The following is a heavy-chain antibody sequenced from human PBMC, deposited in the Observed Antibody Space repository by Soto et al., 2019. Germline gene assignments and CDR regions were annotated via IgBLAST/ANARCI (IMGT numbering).Heavy chain of an antibody. CDR3: ARVSADRSGTTFFDY. J-gene: IGHJ4*02. Sequence: SETLSLTCAVYGGSFSGHYWTWIRQPPGEGLEWIGEINHSGNTDHNPSLKSRVTISVDTSKNQISLKVTSVTAADTAIYYCARVSADRSGTTFFDYWGQGTRVTVSS. V-gene: IGHV4-34*01. CDR1: GGSFSGHY. D-gene: IGHD1-1*01. CDR2: INHSGNT.